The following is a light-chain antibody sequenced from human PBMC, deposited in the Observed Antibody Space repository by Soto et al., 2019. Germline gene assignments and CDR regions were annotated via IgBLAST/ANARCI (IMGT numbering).Light chain of an antibody. CDR2: DVS. Sequence: QAVVTQPRSVSGSPGQSVTISCTGTSSDVGGYNYVSWYQHHPGKAPKLMIYDVSKRRSGVPDRFSGSKSGNTASLTISGLQAEDEADYYCCSFAGSYTVVFGGGTKVTVL. V-gene: IGLV2-11*01. J-gene: IGLJ2*01. CDR1: SSDVGGYNY. CDR3: CSFAGSYTVV.